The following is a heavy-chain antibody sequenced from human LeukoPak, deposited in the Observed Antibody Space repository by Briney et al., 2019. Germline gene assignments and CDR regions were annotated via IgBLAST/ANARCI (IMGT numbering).Heavy chain of an antibody. D-gene: IGHD2-2*01. CDR2: IYYSGST. Sequence: SETLSLTCTVSGGSISSYYWNWIRQPPGKGLEWIGYIYYSGSTNYNPSLKSRVTISVDTSKNQFSLKLSSVTAADTAVYYCARQGRVPAARYYYYGMDVWGQGTTVTVSS. J-gene: IGHJ6*02. V-gene: IGHV4-59*08. CDR1: GGSISSYY. CDR3: ARQGRVPAARYYYYGMDV.